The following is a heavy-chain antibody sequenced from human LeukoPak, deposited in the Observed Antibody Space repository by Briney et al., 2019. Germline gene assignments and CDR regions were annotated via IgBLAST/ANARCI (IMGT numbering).Heavy chain of an antibody. Sequence: SQTLCLTCTGSGGAISRDYGSWIGQPAGKGLEWIGRIYTSGSTNYNPSLKSRVTMSVDTSKNQFSLKLSSVTAADTAVYYCARGGLLWFGELLAPFDYWGQGTLVTVSS. V-gene: IGHV4-4*07. CDR2: IYTSGST. CDR1: GGAISRDY. J-gene: IGHJ4*02. CDR3: ARGGLLWFGELLAPFDY. D-gene: IGHD3-10*01.